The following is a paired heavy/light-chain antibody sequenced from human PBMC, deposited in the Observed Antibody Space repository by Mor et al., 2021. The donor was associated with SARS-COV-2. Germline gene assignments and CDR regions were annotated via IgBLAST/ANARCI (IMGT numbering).Heavy chain of an antibody. Sequence: QLLLQESGPGLVKPSETLSLTCAVSGGSISSSSYYWVWIRQPPGKGLEWIGSIYHNGDTYYNPSLESRVTTSLDTSKNQFSLRLTFVTAADTAVYFCTRRDWSDAGDWFDPWGQGTLVTVSS. J-gene: IGHJ5*02. D-gene: IGHD1-1*01. V-gene: IGHV4-39*01. CDR2: IYHNGDT. CDR3: TRRDWSDAGDWFDP. CDR1: GGSISSSSYY.
Light chain of an antibody. CDR2: AAS. V-gene: IGKV1-12*01. Sequence: DIQMTQFPSSVSASVGDRVSITCRAAQDISDRLAWYQQKPGKAPKLLIYAASTLQTGVPSRFSGSGSGTDFTLTIANLQPEDYATYYCQQAKSSPLTFGGGTKVEIK. CDR1: QDISDR. CDR3: QQAKSSPLT. J-gene: IGKJ4*01.